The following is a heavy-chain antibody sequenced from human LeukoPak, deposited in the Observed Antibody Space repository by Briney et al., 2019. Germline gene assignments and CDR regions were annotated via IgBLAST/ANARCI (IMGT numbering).Heavy chain of an antibody. Sequence: SETLSLTCAVYGGSFSGYYWSWTRQPPGKGLEWIGEINHSGSTNYNPSLKSRVTISVDTSKNQFSLKLSSVTAADTAVYYCARSYTIFGVVPNYYYYGMDVWGQGTTVTVSS. CDR2: INHSGST. CDR3: ARSYTIFGVVPNYYYYGMDV. J-gene: IGHJ6*02. CDR1: GGSFSGYY. V-gene: IGHV4-34*01. D-gene: IGHD3-3*01.